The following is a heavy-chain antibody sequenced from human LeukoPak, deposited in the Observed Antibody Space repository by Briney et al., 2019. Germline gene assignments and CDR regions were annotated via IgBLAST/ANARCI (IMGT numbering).Heavy chain of an antibody. CDR1: GFTFSNYG. J-gene: IGHJ4*02. D-gene: IGHD2-21*02. V-gene: IGHV3-30*02. CDR2: IRSDGSNK. Sequence: GGSLRLSCAASGFTFSNYGMLWVRQAPGKGLEWVSFIRSDGSNKYYADSVKGRFTISRDNSKNTLYLQMNSLRVEDTAVYYCAKDRTELGDFADYWGQGTLVSVSS. CDR3: AKDRTELGDFADY.